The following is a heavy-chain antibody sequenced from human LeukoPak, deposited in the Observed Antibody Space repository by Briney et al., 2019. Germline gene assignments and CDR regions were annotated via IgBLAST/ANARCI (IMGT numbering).Heavy chain of an antibody. CDR2: TSYDGSNK. Sequence: PGGSLRLSCAASGFSFNIYGMQWVRQAPGKGLEWVAVTSYDGSNKDYAESVKGRFTISRDNSRNTLYLQMNSLRAEGTAVYYCARDPNAPIAAAGHFDYWGQGTLVTVSS. CDR3: ARDPNAPIAAAGHFDY. D-gene: IGHD6-13*01. V-gene: IGHV3-30*19. J-gene: IGHJ4*02. CDR1: GFSFNIYG.